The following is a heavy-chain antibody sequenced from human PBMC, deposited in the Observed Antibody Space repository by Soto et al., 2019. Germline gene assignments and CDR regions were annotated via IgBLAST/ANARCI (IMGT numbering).Heavy chain of an antibody. D-gene: IGHD1-26*01. CDR3: AKNQGVELVPLATVDWFDP. CDR1: GFIFENFG. V-gene: IGHV3-23*01. Sequence: PGGSLRLSCGASGFIFENFGMSWVRQAPGKGLEWISSISGSGFKKYYADSVKGRFTISRDNSKSTVYLELNNLSAEDTAVYHCAKNQGVELVPLATVDWFDPWGQGSLGTVSS. J-gene: IGHJ5*02. CDR2: ISGSGFKK.